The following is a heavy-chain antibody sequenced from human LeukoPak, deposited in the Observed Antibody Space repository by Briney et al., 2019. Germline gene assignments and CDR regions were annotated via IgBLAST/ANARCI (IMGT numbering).Heavy chain of an antibody. CDR1: GFTFSSYT. V-gene: IGHV3-21*01. J-gene: IGHJ4*02. D-gene: IGHD3-10*01. Sequence: GGSLRLSCAASGFTFSSYTMNWVRQAPGKGLEWVSSISSSSSYIYYADSLKGRFTISRDNAKNSLYLQMNSLRAEDTAVYYCARGYGSGSGDYWGQGTLVTVSS. CDR2: ISSSSSYI. CDR3: ARGYGSGSGDY.